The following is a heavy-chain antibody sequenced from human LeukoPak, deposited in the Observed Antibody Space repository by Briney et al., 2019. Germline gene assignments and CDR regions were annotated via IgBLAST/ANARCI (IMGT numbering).Heavy chain of an antibody. V-gene: IGHV4-39*07. J-gene: IGHJ4*02. Sequence: SETLSLTCTVSGGSISSSSYYWGWIRQPPGKGLEWIGNIYFRGNTYYNPSLESRVTISIDTSKNQFSLKLSSVTAADTAVYYCAVRIAAAGVDYWGQGTLVTVSS. CDR3: AVRIAAAGVDY. D-gene: IGHD6-13*01. CDR2: IYFRGNT. CDR1: GGSISSSSYY.